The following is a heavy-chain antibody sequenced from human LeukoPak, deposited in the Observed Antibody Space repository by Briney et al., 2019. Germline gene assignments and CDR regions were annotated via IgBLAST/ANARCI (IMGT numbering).Heavy chain of an antibody. CDR1: GFTFSSYG. CDR3: ARDALWGIAGGDCPFDY. V-gene: IGHV3-33*01. CDR2: IWYDGSNK. Sequence: GRSPRLSCAASGFTFSSYGMHWVRQAPGKGLEWVAVIWYDGSNKYYADSVKGRFTISRDNSKNTLYLQMNSLRAEDTAVYYCARDALWGIAGGDCPFDYWGQGTLVTVSS. J-gene: IGHJ4*02. D-gene: IGHD2-21*02.